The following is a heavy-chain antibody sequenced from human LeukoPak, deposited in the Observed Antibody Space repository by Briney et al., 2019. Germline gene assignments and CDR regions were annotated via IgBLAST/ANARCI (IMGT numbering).Heavy chain of an antibody. CDR1: GGSFSGYY. CDR2: IYYSGST. V-gene: IGHV4-34*01. CDR3: ARTRNTFDY. Sequence: SETLSLTCAVYGGSFSGYYWSWIRQPPGKGLEWIGSIYYSGSTYYNPSLKSRVTISVDTSKNQFSLKLSSVTAADTAVYYCARTRNTFDYWGQGTLVTVSS. J-gene: IGHJ4*02. D-gene: IGHD1-14*01.